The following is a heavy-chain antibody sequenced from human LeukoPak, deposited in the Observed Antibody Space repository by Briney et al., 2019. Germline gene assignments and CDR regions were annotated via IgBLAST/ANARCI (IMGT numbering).Heavy chain of an antibody. J-gene: IGHJ3*01. CDR1: GFTFSSYS. Sequence: AGGSLRLSCAASGFTFSSYSMNWVRQAPGKGLEWVSSISSSSSYIYYADSVKGRFTISRDNAKNSLYLQMNSLRAEDTAVYYCARVHDSSGTLWGQGTMVTVSS. CDR3: ARVHDSSGTL. V-gene: IGHV3-21*01. CDR2: ISSSSSYI. D-gene: IGHD3-22*01.